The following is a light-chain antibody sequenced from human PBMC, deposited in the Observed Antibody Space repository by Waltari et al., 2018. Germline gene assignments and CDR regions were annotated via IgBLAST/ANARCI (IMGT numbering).Light chain of an antibody. CDR2: EAS. CDR3: QKYEALPAT. J-gene: IGKJ1*01. Sequence: IVLTQSLGTLSMSPGERATLSCRDSQSISKYLVWYQQKPGKAPRLLIYEASIRATGIPDRFSVSVSGTDFSLIISRLEPEDFAVYYFQKYEALPATFGQGTKVEIK. V-gene: IGKV3-20*01. CDR1: QSISKY.